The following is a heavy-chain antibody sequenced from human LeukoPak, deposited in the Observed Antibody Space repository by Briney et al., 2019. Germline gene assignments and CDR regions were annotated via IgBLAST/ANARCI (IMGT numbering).Heavy chain of an antibody. CDR2: IYDSGST. V-gene: IGHV4-59*01. CDR1: GGSMSTYY. D-gene: IGHD2-2*01. J-gene: IGHJ3*02. CDR3: ARSSRPTAMYAFDI. Sequence: PSETLSLTCSVFGGSMSTYYWSWIRQPPGKGLEWIGYIYDSGSTGYNPSLKSRVTISADTSKDQFSLKLSSVSAADTAIYYCARSSRPTAMYAFDIWGQGTMVTVSS.